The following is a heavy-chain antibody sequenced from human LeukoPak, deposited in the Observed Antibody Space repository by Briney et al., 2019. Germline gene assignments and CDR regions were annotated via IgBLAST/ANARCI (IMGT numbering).Heavy chain of an antibody. D-gene: IGHD1-26*01. J-gene: IGHJ4*02. V-gene: IGHV1-8*03. Sequence: ASVKVPCKASGYTFTSYDINWVRQATGQGLEWMGWMNPNGGNTGYAQKFQGRVTITRNTSISTAYMELSSLRSEDTAVYYCARGRGGGATSRDDYWGQGTLVTVSS. CDR1: GYTFTSYD. CDR2: MNPNGGNT. CDR3: ARGRGGGATSRDDY.